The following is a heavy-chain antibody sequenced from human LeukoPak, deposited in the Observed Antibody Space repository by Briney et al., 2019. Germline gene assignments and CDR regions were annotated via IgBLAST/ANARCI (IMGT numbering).Heavy chain of an antibody. CDR1: GYTFTSYD. Sequence: ASVKVSCKASGYTFTSYDINWVRQAPGQGLEWMGWISAYNGNTNYAQKLQGRVTMTTGTSTSTAYMELRSLRSDDTAVYYCARGPRGDYYDSSGYYYTAWFDYWGQGTLVTVSS. V-gene: IGHV1-18*04. D-gene: IGHD3-22*01. CDR2: ISAYNGNT. CDR3: ARGPRGDYYDSSGYYYTAWFDY. J-gene: IGHJ4*02.